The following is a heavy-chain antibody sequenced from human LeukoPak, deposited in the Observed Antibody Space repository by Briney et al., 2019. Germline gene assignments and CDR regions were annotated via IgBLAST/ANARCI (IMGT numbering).Heavy chain of an antibody. CDR1: GGSIRGYY. Sequence: SETLSLTCTVSGGSIRGYYWSWIPHPPGKALEWIAYIDYSGDTNSNPSLKSRVTISVDTSKNQFSLRLNSVTAADTAFYYCARHPPGLRYFDPWGQGTLVTVSS. CDR2: IDYSGDT. J-gene: IGHJ5*02. CDR3: ARHPPGLRYFDP. V-gene: IGHV4-59*08. D-gene: IGHD3-9*01.